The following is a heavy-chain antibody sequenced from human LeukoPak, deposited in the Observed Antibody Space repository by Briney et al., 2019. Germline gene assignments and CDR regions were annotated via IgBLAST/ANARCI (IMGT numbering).Heavy chain of an antibody. D-gene: IGHD6-19*01. CDR1: GFTFSSYW. V-gene: IGHV3-7*01. J-gene: IGHJ4*02. CDR2: IKQDGSEK. Sequence: GGSLRPSCAASGFTFSSYWMSWLRQAPGKGLEWVANIKQDGSEKYYVDSVKGRFTISRDNAKNSLYLQMNSLRAEDTAVYYCARGSSGWLPPHWGQGTLVTVSS. CDR3: ARGSSGWLPPH.